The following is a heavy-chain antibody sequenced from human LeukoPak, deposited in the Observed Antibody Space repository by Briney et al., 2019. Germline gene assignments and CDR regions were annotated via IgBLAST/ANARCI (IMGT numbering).Heavy chain of an antibody. CDR3: ARTGEWLENFDY. CDR1: GLTLSSYS. D-gene: IGHD6-19*01. Sequence: GGSLRLSCAASGLTLSSYSMKWVRQAPWKGREGVSSISSSSSYIYYADPVKGRFTISRDNAKNSLYLQMNSLRAEDTAVYYCARTGEWLENFDYWGQGTLVTVSS. J-gene: IGHJ4*02. V-gene: IGHV3-21*01. CDR2: ISSSSSYI.